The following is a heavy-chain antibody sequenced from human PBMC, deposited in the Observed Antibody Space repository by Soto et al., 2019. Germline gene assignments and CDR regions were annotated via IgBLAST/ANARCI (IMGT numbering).Heavy chain of an antibody. Sequence: QRQLQESGPGLVKPSETLSLTCTVSGDSISSSNYYWGWIRQPPGKGLEWIGSIYYSGSTYYNPSLKSRVTISGDTSKNQFSLRLSSVTAADTAVYYCARQEVVGTGYFDYWGQGTLVTVSS. V-gene: IGHV4-39*01. CDR2: IYYSGST. CDR3: ARQEVVGTGYFDY. J-gene: IGHJ4*02. D-gene: IGHD6-19*01. CDR1: GDSISSSNYY.